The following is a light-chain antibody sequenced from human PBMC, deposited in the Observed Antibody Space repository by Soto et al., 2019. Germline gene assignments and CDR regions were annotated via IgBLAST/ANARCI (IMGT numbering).Light chain of an antibody. CDR2: EVS. Sequence: QSALTQPASVSGSPGQSITISCTGTSSDVGGYNYVSWHQQHPGKAPKLMIYEVSDRPSGVSNRFSGSKSGNTASLTISGLQAEDEADYYCSSYTRSSTLVVFGGGTKLTVL. CDR3: SSYTRSSTLVV. J-gene: IGLJ2*01. V-gene: IGLV2-14*01. CDR1: SSDVGGYNY.